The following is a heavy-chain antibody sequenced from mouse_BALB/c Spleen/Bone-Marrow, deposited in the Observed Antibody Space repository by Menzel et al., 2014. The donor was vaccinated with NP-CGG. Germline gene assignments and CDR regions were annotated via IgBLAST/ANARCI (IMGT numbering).Heavy chain of an antibody. V-gene: IGHV1-82*01. CDR2: IYPGDGDT. CDR1: GYAFSSSW. J-gene: IGHJ3*01. D-gene: IGHD2-10*02. CDR3: ARGYGNYEGWFAY. Sequence: VQLQQSGPELVKPRASVKISCKASGYAFSSSWMNWVKQRPGQGLEWIGRIYPGDGDTNYNGKFKGKATLTADKSSSTAYMQLSSLTSVDSAVYFCARGYGNYEGWFAYWGQGTLVTVSA.